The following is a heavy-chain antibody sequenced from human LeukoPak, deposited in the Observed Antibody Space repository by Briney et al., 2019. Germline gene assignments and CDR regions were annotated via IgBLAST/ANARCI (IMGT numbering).Heavy chain of an antibody. CDR3: AKKGGDYVRAFDY. Sequence: GGSLRLSCAASGFTFSSYAMIWVRQAPGKGLEWVSAISGSGGSTYYADSVKGRFTISRDNSKNTLYLQMNSLRAEDTAVYYCAKKGGDYVRAFDYWGQGTLVTVSS. V-gene: IGHV3-23*01. CDR1: GFTFSSYA. D-gene: IGHD4-17*01. J-gene: IGHJ4*02. CDR2: ISGSGGST.